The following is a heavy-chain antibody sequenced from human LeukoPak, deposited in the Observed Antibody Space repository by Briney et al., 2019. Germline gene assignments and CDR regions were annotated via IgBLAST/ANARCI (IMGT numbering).Heavy chain of an antibody. J-gene: IGHJ4*02. V-gene: IGHV4-59*01. CDR2: IYYSGST. CDR1: GGSISSYY. D-gene: IGHD4-17*01. Sequence: PSETLSLTCTVSGGSISSYYWSWIRQPPGKGLEWIGYIYYSGSTNYNPSLKSRVTISVDTSKNQFSLKLSSVTAADTAVYYCARGAYRDYDPPNYWGQGTLVTVSS. CDR3: ARGAYRDYDPPNY.